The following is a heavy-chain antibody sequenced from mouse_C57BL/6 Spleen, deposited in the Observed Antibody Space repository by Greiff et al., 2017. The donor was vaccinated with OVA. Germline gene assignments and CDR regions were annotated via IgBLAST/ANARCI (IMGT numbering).Heavy chain of an antibody. CDR1: GYTFTSYW. D-gene: IGHD2-5*01. V-gene: IGHV1-72*01. Sequence: QVQLQQSGAELVKPGASVKLSCKASGYTFTSYWMHWVKQRPGRGLEWIGRIDPNSGGTKYNEKFKSKATLTVDKPSSTAYMQLSSLTSEDSAVYYCARSGHYCSNYDWYFDVWGTGTTVTVSS. CDR2: IDPNSGGT. CDR3: ARSGHYCSNYDWYFDV. J-gene: IGHJ1*03.